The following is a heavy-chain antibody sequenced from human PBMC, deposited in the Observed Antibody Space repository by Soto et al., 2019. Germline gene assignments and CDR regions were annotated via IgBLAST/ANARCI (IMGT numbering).Heavy chain of an antibody. CDR3: AKDQGSSWYEIDY. D-gene: IGHD6-13*01. V-gene: IGHV3-23*01. Sequence: EVQLLESGGGLVQPGGSLRLSCAASGFTFSNYAVTWVRQAPGKGREWVSTISGSGGSTYYADSVKGRFTISRDNSKNTLYLQMNSLRAEDTAVYDCAKDQGSSWYEIDYWGQGTLVTVSS. J-gene: IGHJ4*02. CDR1: GFTFSNYA. CDR2: ISGSGGST.